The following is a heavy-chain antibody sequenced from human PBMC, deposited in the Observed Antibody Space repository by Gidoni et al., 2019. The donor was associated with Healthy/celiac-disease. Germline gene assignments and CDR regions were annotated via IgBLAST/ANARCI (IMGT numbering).Heavy chain of an antibody. D-gene: IGHD3-22*01. CDR1: GFPFSSFA. CDR2: ISYDGSNK. V-gene: IGHV3-30-3*01. Sequence: QVQLVESGGGVVQPGRSPRLSRAASGFPFSSFAMHWVRQAPGKGLEWVAVISYDGSNKYYADSVKGRFTISRDNFKNTLYLQMNSLRAEDTAVYYCARDPAASYDSSGYYLDYWGQGTLVTVSS. CDR3: ARDPAASYDSSGYYLDY. J-gene: IGHJ4*02.